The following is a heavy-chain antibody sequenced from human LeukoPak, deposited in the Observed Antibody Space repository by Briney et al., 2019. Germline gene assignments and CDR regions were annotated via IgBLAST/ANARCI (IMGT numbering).Heavy chain of an antibody. CDR3: ARIPSFFNDY. V-gene: IGHV4-38-2*01. CDR1: AYSISSGYY. J-gene: IGHJ4*02. D-gene: IGHD3-3*01. CDR2: IYHSGST. Sequence: SETLSLTCAVSAYSISSGYYWGWIRQPPGKGLEWIGSIYHSGSTYYNPSLKSRVTISVDTSKNQFSLKLSSVTAADTAVYYCARIPSFFNDYWVQGTLVTVSS.